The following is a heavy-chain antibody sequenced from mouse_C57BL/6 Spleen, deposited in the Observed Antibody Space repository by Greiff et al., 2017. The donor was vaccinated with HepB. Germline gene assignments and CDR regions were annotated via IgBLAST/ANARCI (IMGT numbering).Heavy chain of an antibody. V-gene: IGHV1-81*01. CDR2: IHPNSGST. Sequence: QVQLQQSGAELARPGASVKLSCKASGYTFTSYGISWVKQRTGQGLEWIGEIHPNSGSTNYNEKFKSKATLTVDKSSSTAYMQLSSLTSEDSAVYYCGYDYDDYFDYWGQGTTLTVSS. CDR3: GYDYDDYFDY. J-gene: IGHJ2*01. D-gene: IGHD2-4*01. CDR1: GYTFTSYG.